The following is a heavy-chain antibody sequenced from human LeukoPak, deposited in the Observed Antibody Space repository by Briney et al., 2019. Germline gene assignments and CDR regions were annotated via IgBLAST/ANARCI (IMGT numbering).Heavy chain of an antibody. CDR3: AKGIGIVVVPAAIGAFDI. CDR2: ISGSGGST. CDR1: GFTFSSYA. J-gene: IGHJ3*02. V-gene: IGHV3-23*01. D-gene: IGHD2-2*01. Sequence: GGSLRLSCAASGFTFSSYAMSWVRQAPGKGLEWVSAISGSGGSTYYADSVKGRFTISRDNYKNTLYLQMNSLRAEDTAVYYCAKGIGIVVVPAAIGAFDIWGQGTMVTVSS.